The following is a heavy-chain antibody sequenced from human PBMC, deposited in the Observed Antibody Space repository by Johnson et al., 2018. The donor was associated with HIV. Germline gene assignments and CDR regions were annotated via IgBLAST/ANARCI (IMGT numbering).Heavy chain of an antibody. CDR2: ISTAGDT. D-gene: IGHD3-22*01. CDR1: GFTFSSYD. Sequence: VQLVESGGGLVQPGGSLRLSCAASGFTFSSYDMHWVRQATGKGLEWVSAISTAGDTYYPGSVKGRFTISRENAKNTLYLQMNSLGAEDTAVYYCARDINYYDSSGYLIGSDAFDLWGQGTMVTVSS. J-gene: IGHJ3*01. CDR3: ARDINYYDSSGYLIGSDAFDL. V-gene: IGHV3-13*01.